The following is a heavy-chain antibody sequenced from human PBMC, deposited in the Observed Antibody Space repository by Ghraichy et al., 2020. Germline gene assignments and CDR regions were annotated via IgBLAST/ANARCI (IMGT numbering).Heavy chain of an antibody. CDR2: ISSSSSYI. Sequence: ESLNISCAASGFTFSSYSMNWVRQAPGKGLEWVSSISSSSSYIYYADSVKGRFTISRDNAKNSLYLQMNSLRAEDTAVYYCARDRHDFWSGYQRYYYYGMDVWGQGTTVTVSS. CDR1: GFTFSSYS. J-gene: IGHJ6*02. V-gene: IGHV3-21*01. D-gene: IGHD3-3*01. CDR3: ARDRHDFWSGYQRYYYYGMDV.